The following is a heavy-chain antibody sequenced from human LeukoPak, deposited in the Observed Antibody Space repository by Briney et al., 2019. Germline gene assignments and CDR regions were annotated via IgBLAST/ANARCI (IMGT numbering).Heavy chain of an antibody. J-gene: IGHJ4*02. CDR2: ISGSGGST. D-gene: IGHD2-15*01. CDR3: AKDLHQLVVAASQALDY. Sequence: GGSLRLSCAASGFTFSSYGMSWVRQAPGKGLEWVSAISGSGGSTYYADSVKGRFTISRDNSKNTLYLQMNSLRAEDTAVYYCAKDLHQLVVAASQALDYWGQGTLVTVSS. CDR1: GFTFSSYG. V-gene: IGHV3-23*01.